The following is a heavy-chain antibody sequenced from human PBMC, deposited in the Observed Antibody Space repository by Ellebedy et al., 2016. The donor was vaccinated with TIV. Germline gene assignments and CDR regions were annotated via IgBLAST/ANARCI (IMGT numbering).Heavy chain of an antibody. CDR2: IYHTGHF. Sequence: MPSETLSLTCSVSGGSVTTTTYRWSWIRRPPGKGLEWLGTIYHTGHFYDNPSLGNRVTISIDTSKNQFSLKLSSVTAADTAVYYCARAAQPNCSGGSCYRIDYWGQGTLVTVSS. CDR1: GGSVTTTTYR. V-gene: IGHV4-39*07. D-gene: IGHD2-15*01. CDR3: ARAAQPNCSGGSCYRIDY. J-gene: IGHJ4*02.